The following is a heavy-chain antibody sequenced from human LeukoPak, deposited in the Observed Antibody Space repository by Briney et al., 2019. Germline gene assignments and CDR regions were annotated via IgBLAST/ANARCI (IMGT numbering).Heavy chain of an antibody. D-gene: IGHD3-10*01. CDR3: ARDSGTTGEVKFDP. V-gene: IGHV4-4*07. CDR1: GDSISSLF. J-gene: IGHJ5*02. Sequence: PSETLSLTCTVSGDSISSLFLSWIRQPAGKGLGWIGRIYGSRSTTYNPSLKSRVTMSVDTSKNQFSLKLTSVTAADTAVYYCARDSGTTGEVKFDPWGHGILVTVSS. CDR2: IYGSRST.